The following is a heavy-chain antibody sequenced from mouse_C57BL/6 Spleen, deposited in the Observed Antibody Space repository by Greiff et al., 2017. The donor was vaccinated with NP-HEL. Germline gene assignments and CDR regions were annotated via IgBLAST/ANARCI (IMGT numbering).Heavy chain of an antibody. V-gene: IGHV1-53*01. D-gene: IGHD1-1*01. Sequence: QVHVKQPGTELVKPGASVKLSCKASGYTFTSYWMHWVKQRPGQGLEWIGNINPSNGGTNYNEKFKSKATLTVDKSSSTAYMQLSSLTSEDSAVYYCARTTVVAKNAMDYWGQGTSVTVSS. CDR2: INPSNGGT. CDR3: ARTTVVAKNAMDY. J-gene: IGHJ4*01. CDR1: GYTFTSYW.